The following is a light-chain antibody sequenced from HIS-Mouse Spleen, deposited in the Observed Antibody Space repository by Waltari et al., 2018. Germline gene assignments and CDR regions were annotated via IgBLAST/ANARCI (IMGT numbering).Light chain of an antibody. CDR3: YSTDSSGNHRV. Sequence: SYELTQPPSVSVSPGQTARITRPGAALPKKYAYWYQQTSGQAPVLVFYEDSKRPSGIPERFSGSSSGTMATLTISGAQVEDEADYYCYSTDSSGNHRVFGGGTKLTVL. V-gene: IGLV3-10*01. CDR2: EDS. J-gene: IGLJ2*01. CDR1: ALPKKY.